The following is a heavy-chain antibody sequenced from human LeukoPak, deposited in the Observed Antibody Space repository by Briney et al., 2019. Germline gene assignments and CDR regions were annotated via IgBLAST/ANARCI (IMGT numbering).Heavy chain of an antibody. CDR1: GFTFSSYW. CDR3: TTGGADYGDYVVLDY. Sequence: EGSLRLSCAASGFTFSSYWMSRVRQAPGKGLEWVGRIKSKTDGGTTDYAAPVKGRFTISGDDSKNTLYLQMNSLKTEDTAVYYCTTGGADYGDYVVLDYWGQGTLVTVSS. CDR2: IKSKTDGGTT. V-gene: IGHV3-15*01. D-gene: IGHD4-17*01. J-gene: IGHJ4*02.